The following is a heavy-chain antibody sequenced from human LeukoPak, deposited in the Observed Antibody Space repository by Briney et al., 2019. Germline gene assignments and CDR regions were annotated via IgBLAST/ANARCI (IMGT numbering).Heavy chain of an antibody. D-gene: IGHD3-9*01. CDR1: GYSISSGYY. CDR2: IYHSGST. V-gene: IGHV4-38-2*01. Sequence: SETLSLTCAVSGYSISSGYYWGWIRQPPGKGLGWIGSIYHSGSTYYNPSLKSRVTISVDTSKNQFSLKLSSVTAADTAVYYCARGVGYDILTGPLFDYWGQGTLVTVSS. J-gene: IGHJ4*02. CDR3: ARGVGYDILTGPLFDY.